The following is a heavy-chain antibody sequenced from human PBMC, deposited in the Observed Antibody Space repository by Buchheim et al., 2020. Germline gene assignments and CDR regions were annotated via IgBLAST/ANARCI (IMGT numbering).Heavy chain of an antibody. J-gene: IGHJ6*03. CDR1: GFTFSSYG. Sequence: QVQLVESGGGVVQPGRSLRLSCAASGFTFSSYGMHWVRQAPGKGLEWVAVIWYDGSNKYYADSVKGRFTISRDNSKNTLYLQMNSLRAEDTAVYYCARDYYYGSGSYHYYYYMDVWSKGTT. D-gene: IGHD3-10*01. CDR3: ARDYYYGSGSYHYYYYMDV. CDR2: IWYDGSNK. V-gene: IGHV3-33*01.